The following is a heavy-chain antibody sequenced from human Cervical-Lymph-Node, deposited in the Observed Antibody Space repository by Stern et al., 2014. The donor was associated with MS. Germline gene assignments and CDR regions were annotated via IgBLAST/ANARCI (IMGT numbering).Heavy chain of an antibody. CDR3: ARSSGASGDAMDV. Sequence: EVPLVESGGGLLQPGGSLRLSCGASGFTFSTYWMHWVRQGPGKGLVRVSRINSGGSSTSYTDSVRGRFTISRDNAKNTVDLQMTSLRAEDTAVYYCARSSGASGDAMDVWGQGTTVTVSS. J-gene: IGHJ6*02. V-gene: IGHV3-74*01. D-gene: IGHD2-15*01. CDR1: GFTFSTYW. CDR2: INSGGSST.